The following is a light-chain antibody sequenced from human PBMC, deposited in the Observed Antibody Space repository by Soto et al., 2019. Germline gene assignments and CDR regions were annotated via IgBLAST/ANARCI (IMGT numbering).Light chain of an antibody. CDR2: TNT. V-gene: IGLV1-44*01. CDR1: RSNIGSNP. Sequence: QSVLTQPPSASGTPGQGASTHFSGTRSNIGSNPVNCYQQLPGTAPKLLFYTNTQRPSGVPDLFSASKSGTSASLAISGLQSEDEADYYCAAWDDSLNSVIFGGGTKLTVL. CDR3: AAWDDSLNSVI. J-gene: IGLJ2*01.